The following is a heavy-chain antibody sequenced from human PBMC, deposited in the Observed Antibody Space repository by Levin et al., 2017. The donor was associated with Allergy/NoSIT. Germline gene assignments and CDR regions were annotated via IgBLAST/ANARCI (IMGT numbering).Heavy chain of an antibody. J-gene: IGHJ6*02. V-gene: IGHV4-59*08. CDR2: FSHNGNS. CDR1: GSLITTYF. CDR3: ASSGRNYYNGVAV. Sequence: SETLSLTCSVSGSLITTYFWTWIRQPPGKGLEWIGQFSHNGNSNVNPSLKSRVTISVDTSKNQFSLRLTSVTVADTVVYYCASSGRNYYNGVAVWGQGTTVTVSS.